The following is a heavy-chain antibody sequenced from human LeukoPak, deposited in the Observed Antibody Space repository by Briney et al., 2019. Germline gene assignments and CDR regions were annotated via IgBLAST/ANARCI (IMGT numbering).Heavy chain of an antibody. CDR1: GGSFSGYY. Sequence: SETLSLTCAVYGGSFSGYYWGWIRQPPGKGLEWIGEINHRGSTNYSPSLKSRVTISVDPSKNQFSLKLSSVTAADTAVYYCARGSDRDGYNLWGQGTLVTVSS. J-gene: IGHJ4*02. CDR2: INHRGST. D-gene: IGHD5-24*01. V-gene: IGHV4-34*01. CDR3: ARGSDRDGYNL.